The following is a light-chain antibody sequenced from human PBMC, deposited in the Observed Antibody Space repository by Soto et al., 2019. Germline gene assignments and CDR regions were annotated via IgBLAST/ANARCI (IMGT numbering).Light chain of an antibody. J-gene: IGLJ1*01. Sequence: QSVLTQPPSVSGAPGQRVTISCTGSSANIGAAYNVDWYQQLPGTAPKLLIYSNNKRPSGGPARFSGSKSGTSASLAIAGLQAEDEGDYYCQSYDSSLSGYVFGTGTKVTVL. CDR3: QSYDSSLSGYV. CDR1: SANIGAAYN. CDR2: SNN. V-gene: IGLV1-40*01.